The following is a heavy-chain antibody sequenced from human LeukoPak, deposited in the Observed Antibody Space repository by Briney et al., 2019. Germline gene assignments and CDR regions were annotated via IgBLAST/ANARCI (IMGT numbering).Heavy chain of an antibody. CDR2: INPNSGAT. CDR3: ARGFGSRGIDY. V-gene: IGHV1-2*02. D-gene: IGHD2-2*01. Sequence: ASVKVSCKTSEYTXTGYYMHWVRLAPGQGLEWMGWINPNSGATDYAQKFQDRVTMTRDTSINTAYMELSRLRSDDTAVYYCARGFGSRGIDYWGQGTLVTVSS. CDR1: EYTXTGYY. J-gene: IGHJ4*02.